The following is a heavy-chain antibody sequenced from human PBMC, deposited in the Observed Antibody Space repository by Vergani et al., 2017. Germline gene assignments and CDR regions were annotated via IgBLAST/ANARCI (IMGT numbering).Heavy chain of an antibody. CDR3: AKDAHYYGSGSYPYYFDY. J-gene: IGHJ4*02. CDR2: IRYDGSNK. D-gene: IGHD3-10*01. Sequence: QVQLVESGGGVVQPGGSLRLSCAASGLTFSSYGMHWVRQAPGKGLGWVAFIRYDGSNKYYADSVKGRFTISRDNSKNTLYLQMNSLRAEDTAVYYCAKDAHYYGSGSYPYYFDYWGQGTLVTVSS. CDR1: GLTFSSYG. V-gene: IGHV3-30*02.